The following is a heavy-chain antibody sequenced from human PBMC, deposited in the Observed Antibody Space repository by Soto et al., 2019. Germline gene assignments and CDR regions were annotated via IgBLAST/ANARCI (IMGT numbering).Heavy chain of an antibody. CDR3: ARDRTDTAMIIIDS. Sequence: QVQLVESGGGVVQAGTSLRLSCAASGFTFNNHAMYWVRQAPGKGLEWVAAIWYDGSNQYYAGSVKGRFTISRDKAKNTLYLKMSSLRVEDTGVYYCARDRTDTAMIIIDSWGHGTLVSVSS. CDR2: IWYDGSNQ. J-gene: IGHJ5*01. CDR1: GFTFNNHA. D-gene: IGHD5-18*01. V-gene: IGHV3-33*01.